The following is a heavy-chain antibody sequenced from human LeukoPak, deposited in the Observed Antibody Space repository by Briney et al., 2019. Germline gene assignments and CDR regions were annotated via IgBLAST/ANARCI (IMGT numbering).Heavy chain of an antibody. J-gene: IGHJ5*02. CDR2: IYYSGST. CDR1: GGSISSSSYY. CDR3: ARGSGPLLGNWFDP. Sequence: SETLSLTCTVSGGSISSSSYYWGWIRQPPGKGLEWIGSIYYSGSTYYNPSLKSRVTISVDTSKNQFSLKLSSVTAADTAVYYCARGSGPLLGNWFDPWGQGTLVTVSS. D-gene: IGHD6-19*01. V-gene: IGHV4-39*07.